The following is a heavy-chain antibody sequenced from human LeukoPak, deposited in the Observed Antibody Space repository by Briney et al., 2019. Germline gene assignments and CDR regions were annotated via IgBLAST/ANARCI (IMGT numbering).Heavy chain of an antibody. Sequence: PGGSLRLSCAGSGFTFSSYAMSWVRQAPGKGLEWVSSISSSSSYICYADSVKGRFTISRDNAKNSLYLQMNSLRAEDTAVYYCARGDGDGYNYSWYFDLWGRGTLVTVSS. CDR2: ISSSSSYI. CDR3: ARGDGDGYNYSWYFDL. V-gene: IGHV3-21*01. J-gene: IGHJ2*01. CDR1: GFTFSSYA. D-gene: IGHD5-24*01.